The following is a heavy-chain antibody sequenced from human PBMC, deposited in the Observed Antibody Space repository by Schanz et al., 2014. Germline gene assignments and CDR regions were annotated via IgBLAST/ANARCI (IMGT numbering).Heavy chain of an antibody. Sequence: EVQLVESGGGLVQPGGSLRLSCAASGITFSSHSFNWVRQAPGKGLEWVSAMNESHSTIYYADSVRGRFTISRDNAENTLYLQMNSLRAEDTAVYFCAKIERNEDWGQGTLXTVSS. CDR3: AKIERNED. D-gene: IGHD1-1*01. CDR1: GITFSSHS. V-gene: IGHV3-23*04. J-gene: IGHJ4*02. CDR2: MNESHSTI.